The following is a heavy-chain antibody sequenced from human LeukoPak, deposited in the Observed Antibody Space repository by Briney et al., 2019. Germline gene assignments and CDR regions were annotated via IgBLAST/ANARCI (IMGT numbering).Heavy chain of an antibody. CDR2: IYYSGST. J-gene: IGHJ5*02. Sequence: SETLSLTCAVYGGSFSGYYWSWVRQPPGKGLEWIGYIYYSGSTYYNPSLKSRVTISVDTSKNQFSLKLSSVTAADTAVYYCARLTYYYDSSGYYYPNWFDPWGQGTLVTVSS. CDR1: GGSFSGYY. D-gene: IGHD3-22*01. CDR3: ARLTYYYDSSGYYYPNWFDP. V-gene: IGHV4-59*06.